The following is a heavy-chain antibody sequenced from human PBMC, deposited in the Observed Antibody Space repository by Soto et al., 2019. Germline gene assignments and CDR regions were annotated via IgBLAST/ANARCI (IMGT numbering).Heavy chain of an antibody. Sequence: SETKCLTCPVADGSISNGGCCWRWLRPHPGKGLEWIGYIYYSGSTYYNPSLKSRVTISVDTSKNQFSLKLSSVTAADTAVYYCARGIYDILTGYHPSQYYFDYWGQGTLVTVSS. D-gene: IGHD3-9*01. J-gene: IGHJ4*02. V-gene: IGHV4-31*03. CDR2: IYYSGST. CDR3: ARGIYDILTGYHPSQYYFDY. CDR1: DGSISNGGCC.